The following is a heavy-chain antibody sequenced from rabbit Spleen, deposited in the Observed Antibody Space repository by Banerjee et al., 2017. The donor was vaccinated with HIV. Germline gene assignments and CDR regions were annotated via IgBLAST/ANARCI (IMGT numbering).Heavy chain of an antibody. V-gene: IGHV1S40*01. CDR1: GFSFSSSDY. CDR3: ARDTGTSFSTYGMDL. J-gene: IGHJ6*01. CDR2: IDVSGGSVT. D-gene: IGHD8-1*01. Sequence: QSLEESGGDLVKPGASLTLTCTASGFSFSSSDYMCWVRQAPGKGLEWIACIDVSGGSVTHYASWAKGRFTVSKTSSTTATLQMTSLTVADTATYFCARDTGTSFSTYGMDLWGQGTLVTVS.